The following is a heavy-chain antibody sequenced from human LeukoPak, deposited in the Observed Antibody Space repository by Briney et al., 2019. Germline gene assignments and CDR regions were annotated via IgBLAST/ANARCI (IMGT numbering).Heavy chain of an antibody. CDR3: ARRLRVARRNWFDP. V-gene: IGHV4-34*01. J-gene: IGHJ5*02. Sequence: SETLSLTCAVYGGSFSGYYWSWIRQPPGKGLEWIGEINHSGSTNYNPSLKSRVTISVDTSKNQFSLKLSSVTAADTAAYYCARRLRVARRNWFDPWGQGTLVTVSS. CDR1: GGSFSGYY. CDR2: INHSGST. D-gene: IGHD2-15*01.